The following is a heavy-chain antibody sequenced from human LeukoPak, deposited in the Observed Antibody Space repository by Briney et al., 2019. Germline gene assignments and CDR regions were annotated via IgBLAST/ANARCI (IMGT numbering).Heavy chain of an antibody. Sequence: TSETLSLTCAVYGGSFSGYYWTWIRQPPGKGLEWIGYIYYSGSTNYNPSLKSRVTISVDTSKNQFSLKLGSETAADTAVYYCARGEPQWLVRGRGLDYYYYYGMDVWGQGTTVTVSS. CDR3: ARGEPQWLVRGRGLDYYYYYGMDV. CDR2: IYYSGST. CDR1: GGSFSGYY. V-gene: IGHV4-59*01. J-gene: IGHJ6*02. D-gene: IGHD6-19*01.